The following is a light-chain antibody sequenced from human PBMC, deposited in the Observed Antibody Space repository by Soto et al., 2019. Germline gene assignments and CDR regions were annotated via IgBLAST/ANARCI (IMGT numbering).Light chain of an antibody. V-gene: IGLV2-23*02. CDR1: NSDLGTYNL. CDR2: EVN. J-gene: IGLJ1*01. CDR3: CSYAGSVASV. Sequence: QSVLTQPASVSGSPGQSITISCTGTNSDLGTYNLVSWYQQHPGTAPKLIICEVNKWPSGVPSRFSGSKSGNTASLTISGLQADDEADYYCCSYAGSVASVFATGPKVTVL.